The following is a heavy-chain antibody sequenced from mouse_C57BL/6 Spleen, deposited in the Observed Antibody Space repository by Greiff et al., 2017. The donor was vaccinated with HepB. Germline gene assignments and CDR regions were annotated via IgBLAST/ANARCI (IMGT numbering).Heavy chain of an antibody. CDR1: GYTFTDYY. D-gene: IGHD1-1*01. Sequence: VKLMESGAELVRPGASVKLSCKASGYTFTDYYINWVKQRPGQGLEWIARIYPGSGNTYYNEKFKGKATLTAEKSSSTAYMQLSSLTSEDSAVYFCAREGVYYYGSPYYFDYWGQGTTLTVSS. J-gene: IGHJ2*01. CDR3: AREGVYYYGSPYYFDY. V-gene: IGHV1-76*01. CDR2: IYPGSGNT.